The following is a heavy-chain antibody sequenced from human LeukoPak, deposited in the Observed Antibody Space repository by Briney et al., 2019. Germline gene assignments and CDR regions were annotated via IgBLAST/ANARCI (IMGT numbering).Heavy chain of an antibody. CDR1: GYTFTSYY. CDR2: INPSGGST. V-gene: IGHV1-46*01. J-gene: IGHJ3*02. D-gene: IGHD3-10*01. Sequence: ASVKVSCKASGYTFTSYYMHWVRQAPGQGLEWMGIINPSGGSTSYAQKFQGRVTMTRDASISTAYMELSRLRSDDTAVYYCARPQITNAFDIWGQGTMVTVSS. CDR3: ARPQITNAFDI.